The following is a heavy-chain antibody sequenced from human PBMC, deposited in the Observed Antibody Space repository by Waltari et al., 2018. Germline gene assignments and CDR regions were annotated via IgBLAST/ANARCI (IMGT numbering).Heavy chain of an antibody. CDR3: AAERYSDGCCWFDP. V-gene: IGHV1-58*01. J-gene: IGHJ5*02. Sequence: QMQLVQSGPEVKKPGTSVKVLCKASGLPFATFAFPWVRSARGHGLGWIGWIVVGRGETKYAQKVQERVTISTDMSTSTVFMELSGLTSEDTAVYYCAAERYSDGCCWFDPWGQGTLVTVSS. CDR1: GLPFATFA. CDR2: IVVGRGET. D-gene: IGHD6-19*01.